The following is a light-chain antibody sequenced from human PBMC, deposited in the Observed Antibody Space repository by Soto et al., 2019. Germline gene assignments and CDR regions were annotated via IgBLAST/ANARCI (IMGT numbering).Light chain of an antibody. CDR3: QEYNNYWT. Sequence: DIQMTQSTSTLSASVGDTVTITCRASQTISRWLAWYQQKPGKAPRLLIYTASTLESGVPSRFSASGSGTEFTLTISSLHPDDFATYYCQEYNNYWTFGQGTKVDIK. CDR2: TAS. J-gene: IGKJ1*01. V-gene: IGKV1-5*01. CDR1: QTISRW.